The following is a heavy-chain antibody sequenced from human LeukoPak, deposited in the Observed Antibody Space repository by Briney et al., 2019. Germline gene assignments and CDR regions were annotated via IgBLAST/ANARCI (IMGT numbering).Heavy chain of an antibody. CDR1: GFTFSSYA. Sequence: GGSLRLSCAASGFTFSSYAMSWVRQAPGKGLEWVSAISDSGGATYYADSVKGRFTISRDNSKTTASLQMNSLRAEDTAVYYCAKLAGYCSGGSCPGQWFDPWGQGTLVIVSS. J-gene: IGHJ5*02. D-gene: IGHD2-15*01. V-gene: IGHV3-23*01. CDR3: AKLAGYCSGGSCPGQWFDP. CDR2: ISDSGGAT.